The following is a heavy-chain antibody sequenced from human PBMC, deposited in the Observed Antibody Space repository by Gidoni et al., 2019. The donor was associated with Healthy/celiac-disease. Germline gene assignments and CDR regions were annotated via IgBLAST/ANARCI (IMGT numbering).Heavy chain of an antibody. Sequence: QVQLVQSGAEVKKPGSSVKVSCKASGGTFSSYTISWVRQAPGQGLEWMGRIIPILGIANYGTEVPGQSHDYRGQIHEHSPYMELSSLRSEDTAVYYCASWIQDFGFDPWGQGTLVTVSS. V-gene: IGHV1-69*02. CDR1: GGTFSSYT. CDR2: IIPILGIA. D-gene: IGHD5-18*01. CDR3: ASWIQDFGFDP. J-gene: IGHJ5*02.